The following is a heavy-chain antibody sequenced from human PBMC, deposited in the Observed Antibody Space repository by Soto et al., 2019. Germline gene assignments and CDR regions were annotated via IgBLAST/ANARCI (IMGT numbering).Heavy chain of an antibody. D-gene: IGHD3-10*01. J-gene: IGHJ5*02. Sequence: EVQLVESGGGLVKPGGSLRVSCAASGLTFSNAWMSWVRQAPGEGREWVGRIKSKTDGGTTEYAAPVKGRFTILRDDSKNALYLQSNSLKTEHTAVYYCTKENHYGSGSYFQHWFDTWGQGTLVTVSS. V-gene: IGHV3-15*01. CDR3: TKENHYGSGSYFQHWFDT. CDR2: IKSKTDGGTT. CDR1: GLTFSNAW.